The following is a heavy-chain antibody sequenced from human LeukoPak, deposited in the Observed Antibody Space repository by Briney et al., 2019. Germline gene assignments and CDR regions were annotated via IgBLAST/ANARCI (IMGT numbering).Heavy chain of an antibody. D-gene: IGHD4-17*01. CDR1: GGSFSGYD. CDR3: AKMRRTVTLRSLLQTNWYFDL. J-gene: IGHJ2*01. CDR2: INHSGST. Sequence: PSETLSLTCAVYGGSFSGYDWSWIRQPPGKGLEWIGEINHSGSTNYNPSLKSRVTISGDTSKNEFSLKLTSVTAADTAVYYCAKMRRTVTLRSLLQTNWYFDLWGRGTLVTVSS. V-gene: IGHV4-34*01.